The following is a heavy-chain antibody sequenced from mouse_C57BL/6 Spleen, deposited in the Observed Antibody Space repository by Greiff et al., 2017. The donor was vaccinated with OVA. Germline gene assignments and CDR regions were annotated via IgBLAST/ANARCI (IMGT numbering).Heavy chain of an antibody. D-gene: IGHD2-2*01. V-gene: IGHV1-82*01. J-gene: IGHJ3*01. CDR2: IYPGDGDT. CDR3: ARGYGYDGFAY. Sequence: QVHVKQSGPELVKPGASVKISCKASGYAFSSSWMNWVKQRPGKGLEWIGRIYPGDGDTNYNGKFKGKATLTADKSSSTAYMQLSSLTSEDSAVYFCARGYGYDGFAYWGQGTLVTVSA. CDR1: GYAFSSSW.